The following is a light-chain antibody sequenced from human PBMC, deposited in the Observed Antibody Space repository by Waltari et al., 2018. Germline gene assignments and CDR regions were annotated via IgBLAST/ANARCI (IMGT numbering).Light chain of an antibody. CDR1: DSNIGRNT. CDR3: AAWDDSVNGRVI. CDR2: GRG. V-gene: IGLV1-44*01. Sequence: QSQLTQPPSASGTPGQTVTISCSGSDSNIGRNTVNWYQQFPGTAPQLLIYGRGKRPSGVTDRFSDSKPGTSASLAITGLQSDDEATYYCAAWDDSVNGRVIFGGGTKLTVL. J-gene: IGLJ2*01.